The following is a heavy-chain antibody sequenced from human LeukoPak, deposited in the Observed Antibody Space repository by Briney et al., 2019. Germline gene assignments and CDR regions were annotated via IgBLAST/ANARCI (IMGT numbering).Heavy chain of an antibody. Sequence: ASVKVSCNASGGTFSSYATRWVRQAPGQGLDWMGGIIPIFGTANYAQKFQGRVTITADESTSTAYMELSSLRSEDTAVYYCARGALGYCSSTSCYNWFDPWGQGTLVTVSS. CDR2: IIPIFGTA. D-gene: IGHD2-2*01. V-gene: IGHV1-69*13. CDR3: ARGALGYCSSTSCYNWFDP. CDR1: GGTFSSYA. J-gene: IGHJ5*02.